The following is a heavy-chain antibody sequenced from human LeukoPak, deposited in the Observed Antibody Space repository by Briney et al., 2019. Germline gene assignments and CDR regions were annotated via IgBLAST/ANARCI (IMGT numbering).Heavy chain of an antibody. CDR1: GFTVSSNY. J-gene: IGHJ4*02. D-gene: IGHD1-26*01. Sequence: GGSLRLSCAASGFTVSSNYMSWVRQAPGKGLEWVAVVWYDGSNIHYVDSVKGRFTISRDNSKSTLYLQMNSLTAEDTAVYYCARGGYSGTYYFDYWGQGTLVTVSS. V-gene: IGHV3-33*08. CDR3: ARGGYSGTYYFDY. CDR2: VWYDGSNI.